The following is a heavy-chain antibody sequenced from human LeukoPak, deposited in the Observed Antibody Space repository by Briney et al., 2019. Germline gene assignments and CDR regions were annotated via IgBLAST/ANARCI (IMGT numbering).Heavy chain of an antibody. V-gene: IGHV1-69*05. J-gene: IGHJ5*02. CDR2: IIPFFGTA. Sequence: SVKVSCQASLGTLSSYAISWVRQAPRQGLEWMGRIIPFFGTANYAQKSQGRVTITTDESTSTAYMELSSLRSEETAVYYCARMAHLPHLHLYGSGSSNWFDPWGQGTLVTVSS. CDR1: LGTLSSYA. CDR3: ARMAHLPHLHLYGSGSSNWFDP. D-gene: IGHD3-10*01.